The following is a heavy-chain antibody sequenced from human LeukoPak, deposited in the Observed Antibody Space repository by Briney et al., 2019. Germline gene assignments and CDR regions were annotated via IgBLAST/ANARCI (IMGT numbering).Heavy chain of an antibody. CDR1: GFTFDDYA. CDR3: ARGKWFGELQGIDY. CDR2: ISWNSGYI. D-gene: IGHD3-10*01. V-gene: IGHV3-9*01. J-gene: IGHJ4*02. Sequence: PGRSLRLSCAASGFTFDDYAMHWVRQAPGKGLEWVSGISWNSGYIGYADSVKGRFTISRDNAKNSLYLQMNSLRAEDTAVYYCARGKWFGELQGIDYWGQGTLVTVSS.